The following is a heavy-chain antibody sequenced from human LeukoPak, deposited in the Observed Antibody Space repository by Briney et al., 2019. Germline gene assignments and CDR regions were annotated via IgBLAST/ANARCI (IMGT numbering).Heavy chain of an antibody. CDR1: GFTFDDYT. V-gene: IGHV3-43*01. J-gene: IGHJ6*02. CDR2: ISWDGGST. D-gene: IGHD1-1*01. CDR3: AKDMRVRDYYGMDV. Sequence: PGGSLRLSCAASGFTFDDYTIHWVRQAPGKGLEWVSLISWDGGSTYYADSVKGRFTISRDNSKNSLYLQMNSLRTEDTALYYCAKDMRVRDYYGMDVWGQGTTVTVSS.